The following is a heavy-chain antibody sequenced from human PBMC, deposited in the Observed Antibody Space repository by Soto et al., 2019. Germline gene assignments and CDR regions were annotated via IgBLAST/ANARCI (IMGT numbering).Heavy chain of an antibody. CDR2: TSGSGGST. CDR1: GFTFSSYA. CDR3: ATSSGGWLYYFNY. J-gene: IGHJ4*02. Sequence: TGGSLRLSCASSGFTFSSYAMTWVRQAPGKGLEWVSSTSGSGGSTFYADSVKGRFTISRDNSKNTLYLQMNSLRAEDTGIYYCATSSGGWLYYFNYWGQGTPVTVSS. D-gene: IGHD6-19*01. V-gene: IGHV3-23*01.